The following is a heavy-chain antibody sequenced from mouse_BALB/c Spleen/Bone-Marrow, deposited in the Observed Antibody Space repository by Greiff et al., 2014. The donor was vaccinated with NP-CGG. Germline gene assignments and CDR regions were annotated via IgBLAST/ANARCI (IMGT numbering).Heavy chain of an antibody. CDR2: INSNGGST. V-gene: IGHV5-6-3*01. CDR1: GFTFSSYG. CDR3: ARDYYGSSYAMDY. J-gene: IGHJ4*01. Sequence: EVKLMESGGGLVQPGGSLKLSCAASGFTFSSYGMSWVRQTPDKRLELVATINSNGGSTYYPDSVKGRFTISRDNAKNILYLQMSSLKSEDTAMYYCARDYYGSSYAMDYWGQGTSVTVSS. D-gene: IGHD1-1*01.